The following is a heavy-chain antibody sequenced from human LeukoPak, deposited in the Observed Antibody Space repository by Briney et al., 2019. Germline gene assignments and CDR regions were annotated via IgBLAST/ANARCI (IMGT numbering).Heavy chain of an antibody. CDR2: ISAYNGNT. J-gene: IGHJ5*02. Sequence: ASVKVSCKASAYTFTNYGINWVRQAPGQGLEWMGWISAYNGNTNYAQKLQGRVTMTTDTSTSTAYMELRSLRSDDTAVYYCARVDYGDYGWFDPWGQGTLVTVSS. V-gene: IGHV1-18*01. D-gene: IGHD4-17*01. CDR1: AYTFTNYG. CDR3: ARVDYGDYGWFDP.